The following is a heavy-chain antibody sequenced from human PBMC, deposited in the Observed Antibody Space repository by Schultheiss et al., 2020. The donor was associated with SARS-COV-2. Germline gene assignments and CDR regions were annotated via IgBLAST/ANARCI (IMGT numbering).Heavy chain of an antibody. Sequence: ESLKISCAASGFTFSSYWMSWVRQAPGKGLEWIGEINHSGSTNYNPSLKSRVTISVDTSKNQFSLKLSSVTAADTAVYYCARLPSSGWYSDYYYYYMDVWGKGTTVTVSS. CDR2: INHSGST. D-gene: IGHD6-19*01. V-gene: IGHV4-34*01. CDR1: GFTFSSYW. CDR3: ARLPSSGWYSDYYYYYMDV. J-gene: IGHJ6*03.